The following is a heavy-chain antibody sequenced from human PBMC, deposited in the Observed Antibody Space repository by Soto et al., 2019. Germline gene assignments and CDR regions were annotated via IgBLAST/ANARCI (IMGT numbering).Heavy chain of an antibody. V-gene: IGHV4-61*08. Sequence: PSETLSLTCTVSGGSISSGGYYWSWIRQHPGKGLEWIGYIYYSGSTYYNPSLKSRVTISVDTSKNQFSLKLSSVTAADTAVYYCARADLNYGSGSYLIWYFDYWGQGTLVTVSS. D-gene: IGHD3-10*01. CDR1: GGSISSGGYY. CDR2: IYYSGST. CDR3: ARADLNYGSGSYLIWYFDY. J-gene: IGHJ4*02.